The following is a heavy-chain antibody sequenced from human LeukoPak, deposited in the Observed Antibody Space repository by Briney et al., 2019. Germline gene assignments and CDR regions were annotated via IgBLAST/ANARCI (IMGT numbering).Heavy chain of an antibody. CDR2: IIPIFGTA. Sequence: SVKVSCKASGGTFSSYAISWVRQAPGQGLEWMGGIIPIFGTANYAQKFQGRVTITADESTSTAYMELSSLRSEDTAVYYCARMPGTTVTGYYMDVWGKGTTVTVSS. CDR1: GGTFSSYA. J-gene: IGHJ6*03. CDR3: ARMPGTTVTGYYMDV. D-gene: IGHD4-11*01. V-gene: IGHV1-69*13.